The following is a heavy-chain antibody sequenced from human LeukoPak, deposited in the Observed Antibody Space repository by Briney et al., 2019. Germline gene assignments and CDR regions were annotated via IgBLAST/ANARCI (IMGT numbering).Heavy chain of an antibody. CDR1: GYSISSGYY. D-gene: IGHD1-26*01. Sequence: SETLSLTCTVSGYSISSGYYWGWIRQPPGKGLEWIGSIYHSGSTYYNPSLKSRVTISVDTSKNQFSLKLSSVTAADTAVYYCARGGSYYFPYWGQGTLVTVSS. V-gene: IGHV4-38-2*02. CDR2: IYHSGST. J-gene: IGHJ4*02. CDR3: ARGGSYYFPY.